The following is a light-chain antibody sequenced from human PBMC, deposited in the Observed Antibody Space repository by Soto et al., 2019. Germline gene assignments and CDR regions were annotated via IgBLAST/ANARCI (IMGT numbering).Light chain of an antibody. CDR2: GAS. Sequence: EIVMTQSPATLPVSPGERVTLSCTASQSVSSYLAWYQHKPGQPPRLLIYGASTRATGIPARFSGSGSGTDFTLTISTLQSEDSAVYFCQQCSDWPLFTFGQGTRLEIK. CDR3: QQCSDWPLFT. J-gene: IGKJ5*01. V-gene: IGKV3-15*01. CDR1: QSVSSY.